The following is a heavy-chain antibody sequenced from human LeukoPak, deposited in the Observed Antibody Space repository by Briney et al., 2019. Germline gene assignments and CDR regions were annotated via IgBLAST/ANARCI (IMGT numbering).Heavy chain of an antibody. V-gene: IGHV3-48*02. CDR1: GFSFSSYS. D-gene: IGHD6-6*01. CDR2: ISSSSGSI. Sequence: HAGGSLRLSCAASGFSFSSYSMNWVRQAPGKGLEWVSYISSSSGSIYYADSVKGRFTISRDNAKNSLYLQMNSLRDEDTAVYFCARTRSSSDWWFDPWGQGTRVTISS. J-gene: IGHJ5*02. CDR3: ARTRSSSDWWFDP.